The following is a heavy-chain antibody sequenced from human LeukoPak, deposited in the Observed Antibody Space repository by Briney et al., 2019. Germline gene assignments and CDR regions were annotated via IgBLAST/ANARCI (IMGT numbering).Heavy chain of an antibody. Sequence: PGGSLRLSCAASGFTFSSYAMSWVRQAPGKGLEWVSAISGSGGSTYYADSVKGRFTISRDNSKNTLYLQMNSLRAEDAAVYYCAKARRLLWFGEFLYYFDYWGQGTLVTVSS. V-gene: IGHV3-23*01. D-gene: IGHD3-10*01. CDR1: GFTFSSYA. CDR3: AKARRLLWFGEFLYYFDY. J-gene: IGHJ4*02. CDR2: ISGSGGST.